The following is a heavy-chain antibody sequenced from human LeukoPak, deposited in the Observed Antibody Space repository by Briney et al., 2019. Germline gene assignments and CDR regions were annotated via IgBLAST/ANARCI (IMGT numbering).Heavy chain of an antibody. Sequence: ASVKVSCKVFGYTLTELSMHWVRQAPGKGLEWMGGFDPEDGETIYAQKFQGRVTMTEDTSTDTAYMELSSLRSEDTAVYYCATAPGWYSGYDSYWGQGTLVTVSS. CDR3: ATAPGWYSGYDSY. D-gene: IGHD5-12*01. CDR1: GYTLTELS. J-gene: IGHJ4*02. V-gene: IGHV1-24*01. CDR2: FDPEDGET.